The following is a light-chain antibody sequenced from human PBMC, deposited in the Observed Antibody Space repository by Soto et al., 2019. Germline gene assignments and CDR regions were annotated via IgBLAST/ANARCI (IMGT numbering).Light chain of an antibody. CDR2: EAS. CDR1: PSINNW. CDR3: QQYNSYSYT. Sequence: DFQMTQSPSTLSASVGDRVAITCRASPSINNWLAWYQQKPGKAPKLLIYEASNLQSGVPSRFSGSGSGTEFILTISSLQPDDFATYYCQQYNSYSYTFGQGTKLEIK. V-gene: IGKV1-5*03. J-gene: IGKJ2*01.